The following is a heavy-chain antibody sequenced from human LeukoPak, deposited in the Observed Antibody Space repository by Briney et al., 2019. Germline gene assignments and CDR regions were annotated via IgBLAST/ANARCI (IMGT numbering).Heavy chain of an antibody. V-gene: IGHV3-30-3*01. CDR2: ISYDGSNK. Sequence: GRSLRLSCAASGFTFSSYAMHWVRQAPGKGLEWVAVISYDGSNKYYADSVKGRFTISRDNSKNTLYLQMNSLRSDDTAVYYCARVCHRSSTSCYKYWGQGTLVTVSS. J-gene: IGHJ4*02. CDR1: GFTFSSYA. CDR3: ARVCHRSSTSCYKY. D-gene: IGHD2-2*02.